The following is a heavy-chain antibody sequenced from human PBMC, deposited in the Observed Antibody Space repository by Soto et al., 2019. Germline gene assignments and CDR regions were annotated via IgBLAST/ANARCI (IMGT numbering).Heavy chain of an antibody. CDR3: ASGRAMDV. J-gene: IGHJ6*02. Sequence: PGGSLRLSCAASGFSFSTYPMHWVRQAPGKGLEWLAVISYDGGSEYYADSVKGRFTISRDNSKNTLYLQMNSLRLEDTAVYYCASGRAMDVWGQGTTVTVSS. CDR2: ISYDGGSE. V-gene: IGHV3-30-3*01. CDR1: GFSFSTYP.